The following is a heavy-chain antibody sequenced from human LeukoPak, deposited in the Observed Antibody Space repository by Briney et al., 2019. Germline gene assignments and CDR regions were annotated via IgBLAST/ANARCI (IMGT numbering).Heavy chain of an antibody. CDR3: ARLPYYYDSSGYYYFSFDY. D-gene: IGHD3-22*01. J-gene: IGHJ4*02. CDR2: INHGGST. Sequence: PSETLSLTCAVYGGSFSGYYWSWIRQPPGKGLEWIGEINHGGSTNYNPSLKSRVTISVDTSKNQFSLKLSSVTAADTAVYYCARLPYYYDSSGYYYFSFDYWGQGTLVTVSS. CDR1: GGSFSGYY. V-gene: IGHV4-34*01.